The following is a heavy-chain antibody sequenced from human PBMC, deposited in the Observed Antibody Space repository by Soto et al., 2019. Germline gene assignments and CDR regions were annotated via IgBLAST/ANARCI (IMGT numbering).Heavy chain of an antibody. V-gene: IGHV3-23*01. CDR2: ISGSGTTT. CDR3: AIDARRNALTRTGAH. J-gene: IGHJ4*02. D-gene: IGHD1-1*01. CDR1: GFNFGNYA. Sequence: GGSLRLSCAAAGFNFGNYAMNWVRQAPGKGLQWVSTISGSGTTTYYADSVRGRFTISRDNSNNTLYLQLNTLRAEDTALYHCAIDARRNALTRTGAHWGQGTLVTVSS.